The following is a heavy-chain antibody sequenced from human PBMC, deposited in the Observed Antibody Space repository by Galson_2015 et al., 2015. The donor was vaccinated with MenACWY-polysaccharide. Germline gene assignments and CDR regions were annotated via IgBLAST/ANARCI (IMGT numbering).Heavy chain of an antibody. CDR1: GFTFSSYW. CDR2: INTDGSST. D-gene: IGHD2-21*02. CDR3: ARDPHCGAGCSIHDAFDV. J-gene: IGHJ3*01. Sequence: LRLSCAASGFTFSSYWMHWVRQAPGEGLVWVSRINTDGSSTSYADSVKGRFTVSRDNAKNTVYLQINSLRAEDTAVYYCARDPHCGAGCSIHDAFDVWGQGTKVTVSS. V-gene: IGHV3-74*01.